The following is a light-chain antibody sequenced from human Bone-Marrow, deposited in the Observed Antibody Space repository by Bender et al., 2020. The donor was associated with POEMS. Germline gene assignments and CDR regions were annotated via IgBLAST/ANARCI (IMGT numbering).Light chain of an antibody. CDR3: CSFAGSSGFV. J-gene: IGLJ1*01. CDR2: EVS. CDR1: RSDVGSYNL. V-gene: IGLV2-23*02. Sequence: QSALTQPASVSGSPGQSITISCTGTRSDVGSYNLVSWYQQHPGKAPKLMIYEVSRRASGVSNRFSGSKSGNTASLTISGLQAEDEADYHCCSFAGSSGFVFGTGTKVTVL.